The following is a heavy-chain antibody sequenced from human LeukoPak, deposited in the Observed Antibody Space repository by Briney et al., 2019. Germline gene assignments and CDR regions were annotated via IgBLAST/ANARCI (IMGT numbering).Heavy chain of an antibody. D-gene: IGHD6-13*01. V-gene: IGHV4-34*01. Sequence: PSETLSLTCAVYGASFSGYYWSWIRQPPGKGLEWIGVINHSGSTNYNPSLKSRVTISVDTSKNQFSLKVSAVTAADTAVYYCARGLYGSSWSRGGDYWGQGTLVTVSS. CDR3: ARGLYGSSWSRGGDY. CDR2: INHSGST. J-gene: IGHJ4*02. CDR1: GASFSGYY.